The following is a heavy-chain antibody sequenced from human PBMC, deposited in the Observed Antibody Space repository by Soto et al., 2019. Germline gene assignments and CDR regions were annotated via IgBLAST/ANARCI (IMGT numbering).Heavy chain of an antibody. CDR1: GFTFSSYA. D-gene: IGHD3-22*01. J-gene: IGHJ2*01. V-gene: IGHV3-23*01. CDR3: AKDHYYDTRGYPSINWYFDL. CDR2: ISGSGGST. Sequence: GGSLRLSCAASGFTFSSYAMSWVRQAPGKGLEWVSAISGSGGSTHYADSVKGRFTISRDNSKNTLYLQMNSLRAEDTAVYYCAKDHYYDTRGYPSINWYFDLWGRGTLVTVSS.